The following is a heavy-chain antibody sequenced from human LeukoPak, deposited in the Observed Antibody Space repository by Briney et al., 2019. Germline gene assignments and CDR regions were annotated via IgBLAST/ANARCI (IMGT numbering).Heavy chain of an antibody. V-gene: IGHV3-48*03. D-gene: IGHD4-11*01. CDR3: ARIDYSNYGPFDY. CDR2: ISSSGSTI. CDR1: GFTFSSYE. Sequence: GGSLRLSCAASGFTFSSYEMNWVRQAPGKGLEWVSYISSSGSTIYYADSVKGRFTISRDNAKNSLYLQMNSLRAEDTAVYYCARIDYSNYGPFDYWGQGTLVTVSS. J-gene: IGHJ4*02.